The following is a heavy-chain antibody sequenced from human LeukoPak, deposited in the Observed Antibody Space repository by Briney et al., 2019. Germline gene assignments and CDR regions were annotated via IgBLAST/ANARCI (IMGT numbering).Heavy chain of an antibody. Sequence: GGSLRLSCAASGFTFSSYVMNWVRQAPGKGLEWVSSISGSGGSTYYADSVEGRFTISRDNSKNTLYLQMDSLRAEDTAVYYCAKALCSSTSCSTDYWGQGTLVTVSS. D-gene: IGHD2-2*01. CDR3: AKALCSSTSCSTDY. V-gene: IGHV3-23*01. CDR1: GFTFSSYV. CDR2: ISGSGGST. J-gene: IGHJ4*02.